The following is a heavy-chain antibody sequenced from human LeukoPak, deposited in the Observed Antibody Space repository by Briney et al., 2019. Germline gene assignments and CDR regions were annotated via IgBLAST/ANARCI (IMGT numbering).Heavy chain of an antibody. Sequence: TSETLSLTCTVSGGSISGYYWGWIRQPPGKGLEWIGYIYYSGSTNYNPSLKSRLTISLDTSKNHFSLKLSSVTAADTAVYYCARRAEGDYYASGTYYFDYWGQGTLVTVSS. J-gene: IGHJ4*02. D-gene: IGHD3-10*01. V-gene: IGHV4-59*08. CDR1: GGSISGYY. CDR3: ARRAEGDYYASGTYYFDY. CDR2: IYYSGST.